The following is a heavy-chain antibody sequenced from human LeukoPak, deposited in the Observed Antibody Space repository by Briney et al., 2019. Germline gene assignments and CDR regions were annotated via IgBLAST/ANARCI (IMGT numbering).Heavy chain of an antibody. Sequence: PSETLSLTCTVSGSSISSSSYYWGWIRQPPGKGLEWIGSVYYSGSTYYNPSLKSRVTISVDTSKNQFSLKLSSVTAADTAVYYCARAKASSCLDYWGQGTLVTVSS. CDR2: VYYSGST. CDR3: ARAKASSCLDY. J-gene: IGHJ4*02. V-gene: IGHV4-39*01. CDR1: GSSISSSSYY. D-gene: IGHD6-13*01.